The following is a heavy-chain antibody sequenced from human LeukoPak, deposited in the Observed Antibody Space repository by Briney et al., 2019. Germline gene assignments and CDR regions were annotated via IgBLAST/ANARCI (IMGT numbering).Heavy chain of an antibody. CDR1: GFSFSSYG. D-gene: IGHD2-8*02. Sequence: GGTLRLSCAASGFSFSSYGMSWVRQAPGKGLEWVSVISGSGGTTYYADSVKGRFTISRDNSKNTLYLQLNSLRAEDTALYYCAKDRGNIVLVVSAVDSWGQGTLVTVSS. J-gene: IGHJ4*02. V-gene: IGHV3-23*01. CDR2: ISGSGGTT. CDR3: AKDRGNIVLVVSAVDS.